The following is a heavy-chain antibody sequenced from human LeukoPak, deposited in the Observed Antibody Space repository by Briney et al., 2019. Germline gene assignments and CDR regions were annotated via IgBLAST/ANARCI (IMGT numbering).Heavy chain of an antibody. J-gene: IGHJ6*02. V-gene: IGHV4-59*01. D-gene: IGHD6-13*01. Sequence: SETPSLTCTVSGGSISSYYWSWIRQPPGKGLEWIGYIYYSGSTNYNPSLKSRVTISVDTSKNQFSLKLSSVTAADTAVYYCARGPGSWYYYYGMDVWGQGTTVTVSS. CDR2: IYYSGST. CDR3: ARGPGSWYYYYGMDV. CDR1: GGSISSYY.